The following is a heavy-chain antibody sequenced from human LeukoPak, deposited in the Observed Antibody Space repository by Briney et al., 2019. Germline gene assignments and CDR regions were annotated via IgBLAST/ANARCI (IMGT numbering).Heavy chain of an antibody. CDR1: GYTFTSYA. J-gene: IGHJ4*02. CDR2: INAGNGNT. D-gene: IGHD6-19*01. CDR3: ARVESWTVAYDY. V-gene: IGHV1-3*01. Sequence: GASVKVSCKASGYTFTSYAMHWVRQAPGQRLEWMGWINAGNGNTKYSLKFQGRVTITRDTSASTAYMELSSLRSEDTAVYYCARVESWTVAYDYWGQGTLVTVSS.